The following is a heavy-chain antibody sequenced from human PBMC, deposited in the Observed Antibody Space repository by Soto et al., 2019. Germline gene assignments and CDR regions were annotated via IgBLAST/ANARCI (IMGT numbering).Heavy chain of an antibody. CDR2: TYYRSKWYN. Sequence: KQSQTLSLTCAISGDSVSSNSAAWNWIRQSPSRGLEWLGRTYYRSKWYNDYAVSVKSRITINPDTSKNQFSLQLNSVTPEDTAVYYCARDSEYYYGTKYGMDVWGQGTTVTVSS. D-gene: IGHD3-10*01. CDR1: GDSVSSNSAA. V-gene: IGHV6-1*01. CDR3: ARDSEYYYGTKYGMDV. J-gene: IGHJ6*02.